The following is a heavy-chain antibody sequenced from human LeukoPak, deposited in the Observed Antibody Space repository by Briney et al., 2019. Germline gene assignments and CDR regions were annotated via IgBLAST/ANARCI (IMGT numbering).Heavy chain of an antibody. J-gene: IGHJ4*02. CDR3: AKPARTDYADY. Sequence: PGGSLRLSCAASGFTFSDYAMNWVRQAPGKGLEWVSAISGSSGRTYYADSVKGRFTISRDNSKNTLYPQMNSLRAEDTAVYYCAKPARTDYADYWGQGTLVTVSS. V-gene: IGHV3-23*01. CDR1: GFTFSDYA. D-gene: IGHD1-14*01. CDR2: ISGSSGRT.